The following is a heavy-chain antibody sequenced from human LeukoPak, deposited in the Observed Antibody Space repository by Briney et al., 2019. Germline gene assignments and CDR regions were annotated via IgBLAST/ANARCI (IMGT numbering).Heavy chain of an antibody. V-gene: IGHV1-18*01. D-gene: IGHD2/OR15-2a*01. CDR3: ARRSMTINSRYYYGMDV. CDR2: ISAYNGNT. CDR1: GYTFTSYG. J-gene: IGHJ6*02. Sequence: AASVKVSCKASGYTFTSYGISWVRQAPGQGLEWMGWISAYNGNTNYAQKLLGRVTMTTDTSTSTAYMELRSLRSDDTAVYYCARRSMTINSRYYYGMDVWGQGTTVTVSS.